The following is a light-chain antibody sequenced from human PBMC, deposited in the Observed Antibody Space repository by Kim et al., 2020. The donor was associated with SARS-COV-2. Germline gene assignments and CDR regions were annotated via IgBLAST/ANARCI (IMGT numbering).Light chain of an antibody. V-gene: IGKV1-5*01. CDR3: QQYKTYPCT. Sequence: DIQMTQSPSTLSASVGDRVTITCRASPSIDTWLAWYQQKPGKAPKLLIYDASSLESGVPSRFSGSGSAAEFTLTITSLQPDDFATYFCQQYKTYPCTFGQGTQVDIK. CDR1: PSIDTW. CDR2: DAS. J-gene: IGKJ1*01.